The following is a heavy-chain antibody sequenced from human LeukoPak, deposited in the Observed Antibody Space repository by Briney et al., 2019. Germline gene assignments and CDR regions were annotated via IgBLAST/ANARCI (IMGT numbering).Heavy chain of an antibody. CDR1: GYSFTSYW. J-gene: IGHJ4*02. CDR3: ARCKEGYCSSLDY. Sequence: GESLKISGKGPGYSFTSYWIGWVRQMPGKGLEWMGIIYPGDSDTRYSPSFQGQVTISADKSISTAYLQWSSLKASDTAMYYCARCKEGYCSSLDYWGQGTLVTVSS. D-gene: IGHD2-2*01. CDR2: IYPGDSDT. V-gene: IGHV5-51*01.